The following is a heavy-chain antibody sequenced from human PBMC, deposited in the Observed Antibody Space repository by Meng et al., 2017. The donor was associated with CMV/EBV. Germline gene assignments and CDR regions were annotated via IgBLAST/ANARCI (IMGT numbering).Heavy chain of an antibody. CDR1: GFSVRNYE. CDR2: ISGDGSTI. Sequence: GGSLRLFCAASGFSVRNYEMNWVRQAPGKGLEWVSYISGDGSTIYYADSVKGRFTFSRDTAKNSAYLQMNSLRVEDTAIYYCARKTIGTIWFDPWGQGTLVTVSS. V-gene: IGHV3-48*03. CDR3: ARKTIGTIWFDP. J-gene: IGHJ5*02. D-gene: IGHD1-1*01.